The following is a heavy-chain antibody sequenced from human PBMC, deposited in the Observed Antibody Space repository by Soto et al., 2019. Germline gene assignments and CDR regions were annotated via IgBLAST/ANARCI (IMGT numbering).Heavy chain of an antibody. CDR3: ARESAVAALDP. CDR1: GYTFTSYG. CDR2: ISAYNGNT. V-gene: IGHV1-18*01. Sequence: QVQLVQSGAEVKKPGASVKVSCKASGYTFTSYGISWVRQAPGQGLEWMGWISAYNGNTNYAQKLQGRVTMTTDTTTSTAVRELRSLRSDDTAAYYCARESAVAALDPWGEGALVTVSS. J-gene: IGHJ5*02. D-gene: IGHD6-19*01.